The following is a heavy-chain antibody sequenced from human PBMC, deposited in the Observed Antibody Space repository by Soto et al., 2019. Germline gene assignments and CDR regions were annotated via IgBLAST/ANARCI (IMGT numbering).Heavy chain of an antibody. J-gene: IGHJ3*02. D-gene: IGHD3-22*01. CDR2: IDPSDSYT. V-gene: IGHV5-10-1*01. Sequence: GESLKISCKGSGYSFTSYWISWVRQMPGKGLEWMGRIDPSDSYTNYSPSFQGHVTISADKSISTAYLQWSSLKASDTAMYYCARLGYYYDSSGSVDAFDIWGQGTMVT. CDR3: ARLGYYYDSSGSVDAFDI. CDR1: GYSFTSYW.